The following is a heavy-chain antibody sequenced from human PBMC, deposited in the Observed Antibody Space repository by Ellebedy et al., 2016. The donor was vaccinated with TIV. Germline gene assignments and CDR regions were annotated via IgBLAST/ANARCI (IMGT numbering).Heavy chain of an antibody. CDR3: AREGDIVATLDY. CDR2: INPNSGGT. J-gene: IGHJ4*02. D-gene: IGHD5-12*01. CDR1: GYTFTGYY. V-gene: IGHV1-2*02. Sequence: ASVKVSXXASGYTFTGYYMHWVRQAPGQGLEWMGWINPNSGGTNYAQKFQGRVTMTRDTSISTAYMELSRLRSDDTAVYYCAREGDIVATLDYWGQGTLVTVSS.